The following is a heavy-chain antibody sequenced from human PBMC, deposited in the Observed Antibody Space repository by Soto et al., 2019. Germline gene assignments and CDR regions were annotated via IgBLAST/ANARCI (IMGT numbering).Heavy chain of an antibody. J-gene: IGHJ3*01. D-gene: IGHD3-16*02. CDR1: GFTFSSYA. CDR2: ISGSGGST. Sequence: GGSLRLSCAASGFTFSSYAMSWVRQAPGKGLEWVSAISGSGGSTYYADSVKGRFTISRDNSKNTLYLQMNSLRAEDTAVYYWAKGELSLPISTLDVWGQGTMVTVSS. CDR3: AKGELSLPISTLDV. V-gene: IGHV3-23*01.